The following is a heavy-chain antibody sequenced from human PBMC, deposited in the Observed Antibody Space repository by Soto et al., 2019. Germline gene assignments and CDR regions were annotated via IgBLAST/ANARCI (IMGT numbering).Heavy chain of an antibody. CDR2: IYYSGST. V-gene: IGHV4-30-4*01. D-gene: IGHD2-2*01. J-gene: IGHJ3*02. CDR3: ARPVVPGGFDAFDI. CDR1: GGSISSGDYY. Sequence: SETLSLTCTVSGGSISSGDYYWSWIRQPPGKSLEWIGYIYYSGSTNYNPSLKSRVTISVDTSKNQFSLKLSSVTAADTAVYYCARPVVPGGFDAFDIWGQGTMVTVSS.